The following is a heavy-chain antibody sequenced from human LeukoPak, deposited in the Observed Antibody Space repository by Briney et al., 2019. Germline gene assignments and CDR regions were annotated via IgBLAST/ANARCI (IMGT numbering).Heavy chain of an antibody. CDR1: GYTFTGYY. CDR3: ARLPMRIAVAGEPDY. D-gene: IGHD6-19*01. J-gene: IGHJ4*02. V-gene: IGHV1-2*02. Sequence: VASVKVSCKASGYTFTGYYMHWVRQAPGQGLEWMGWINPNSGGTNYAQKFQGRVTMTRDTSISTAYMELSRLRSDDTAVYYCARLPMRIAVAGEPDYWGQGTLVTVSS. CDR2: INPNSGGT.